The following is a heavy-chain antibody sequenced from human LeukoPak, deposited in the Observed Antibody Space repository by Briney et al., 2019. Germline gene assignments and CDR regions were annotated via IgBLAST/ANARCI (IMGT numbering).Heavy chain of an antibody. Sequence: GGSLRLSCTASGFTFSTYAMSWVRQAPGKGLEWVSTISGSGVDTYYADSVKGRFTISRDNSKNTLYLQMNSLRDEDTAVYYCANTGIYSNPFDIWGQGTMVTVSS. V-gene: IGHV3-23*01. CDR1: GFTFSTYA. CDR3: ANTGIYSNPFDI. D-gene: IGHD4-11*01. J-gene: IGHJ3*02. CDR2: ISGSGVDT.